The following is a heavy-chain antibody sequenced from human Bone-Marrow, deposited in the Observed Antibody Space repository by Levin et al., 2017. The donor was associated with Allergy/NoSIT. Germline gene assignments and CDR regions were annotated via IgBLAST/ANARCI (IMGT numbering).Heavy chain of an antibody. Sequence: LSLTCAASGFSFRGNAMSWVRPAPGKGLEWVSGIGGDERTHYADSVRGRFTISRDNSKNMLYLQMNSLRVEDTAVYYCAKDIYAWAFDSWGQGTMVTVSS. D-gene: IGHD2/OR15-2a*01. V-gene: IGHV3-23*01. J-gene: IGHJ3*02. CDR2: IGGDERT. CDR3: AKDIYAWAFDS. CDR1: GFSFRGNA.